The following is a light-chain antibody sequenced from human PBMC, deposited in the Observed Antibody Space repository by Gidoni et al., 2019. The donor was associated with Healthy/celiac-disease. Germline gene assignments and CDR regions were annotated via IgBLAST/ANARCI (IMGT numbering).Light chain of an antibody. CDR3: QQDWTHLGA. CDR1: KRLLLRSDNRNY. Sequence: DIVITHSPDSRIVSLVERATIQCNSSKRLLLRSDNRNYLAWFQQRPGQPPQLLISWASMRESGVPERFIGSGSGTDFTLTITRLQAEDVAVYYCQQDWTHLGAFGQGTKLEI. CDR2: WAS. V-gene: IGKV4-1*01. J-gene: IGKJ2*01.